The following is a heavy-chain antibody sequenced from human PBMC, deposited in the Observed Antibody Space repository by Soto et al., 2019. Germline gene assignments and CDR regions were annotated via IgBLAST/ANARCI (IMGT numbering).Heavy chain of an antibody. CDR3: ANSAQFSAFNYRCIASDF. CDR2: IYWDNDR. Sequence: QITLKESGPTLVKPTQTLTLTCTFSGFSLTTPGVGVGWIRQPPGKALEWLALIYWDNDRRYSPSLKSRLTITKDTAQNQVVLTRTNVDPVDTGTYYCANSAQFSAFNYRCIASDFWGQGTLVTVSS. J-gene: IGHJ4*02. CDR1: GFSLTTPGVG. V-gene: IGHV2-5*02. D-gene: IGHD3-10*01.